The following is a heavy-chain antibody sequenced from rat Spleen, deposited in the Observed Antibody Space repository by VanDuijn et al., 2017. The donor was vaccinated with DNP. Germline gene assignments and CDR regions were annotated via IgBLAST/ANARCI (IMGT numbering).Heavy chain of an antibody. D-gene: IGHD1-2*01. CDR2: ISSTSGTI. CDR3: ARHDYRSYIWDY. Sequence: EVQLVESGGGLVQPGRSLKVSCEASGFTFSDYGMNWIRQAPGKGLEWVAYISSTSGTIHYVDTAKGRFTISRDHAKNTLFLQLSSLRSQDTALYYCARHDYRSYIWDYWGQGVMVTVSS. J-gene: IGHJ2*01. CDR1: GFTFSDYG. V-gene: IGHV5-34*01.